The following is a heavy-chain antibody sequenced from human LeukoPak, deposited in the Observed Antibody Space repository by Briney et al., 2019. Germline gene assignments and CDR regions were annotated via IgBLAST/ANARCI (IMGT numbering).Heavy chain of an antibody. CDR1: GYTFTSYY. CDR3: ARGDILTGYWEFNEKTPFDY. V-gene: IGHV1-46*01. D-gene: IGHD3-9*01. CDR2: INPSGGST. J-gene: IGHJ4*02. Sequence: ASVKVSCKASGYTFTSYYMHWVRQAPGQGLEWMGIINPSGGSTSYAQKFQGRVTMTRDMSTSTVYMELSSLRSEDTAVYYCARGDILTGYWEFNEKTPFDYWGQGTLVTVSS.